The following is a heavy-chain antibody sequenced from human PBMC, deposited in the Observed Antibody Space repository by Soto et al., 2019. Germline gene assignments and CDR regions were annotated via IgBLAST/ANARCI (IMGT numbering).Heavy chain of an antibody. CDR2: INPNSGNI. J-gene: IGHJ4*02. CDR1: GDTFTTYD. Sequence: ASVKVSCKASGDTFTTYDINWVRQATGYGLEWMGWINPNSGNIGYAQRFQGRVTMTRDTAIRTAYMEVSSLRSDDTAVYYCARGRASGSYYLLDYWGQGTLVTV. D-gene: IGHD3-10*01. V-gene: IGHV1-8*01. CDR3: ARGRASGSYYLLDY.